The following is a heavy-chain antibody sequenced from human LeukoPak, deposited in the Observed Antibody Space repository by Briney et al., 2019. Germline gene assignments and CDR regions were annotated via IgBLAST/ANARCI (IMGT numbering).Heavy chain of an antibody. CDR1: GYTFTSYA. J-gene: IGHJ2*01. Sequence: ASVTVSCKASGYTFTSYAMHWVRQAPGQRLEWMGWINAGNGNTKYSQKFQGRVTITRDTSASTAYMELSSLRSEDTAVYYCARRSYGGNSEGWYFDLWGRGTLVTVSS. CDR2: INAGNGNT. D-gene: IGHD4-23*01. CDR3: ARRSYGGNSEGWYFDL. V-gene: IGHV1-3*01.